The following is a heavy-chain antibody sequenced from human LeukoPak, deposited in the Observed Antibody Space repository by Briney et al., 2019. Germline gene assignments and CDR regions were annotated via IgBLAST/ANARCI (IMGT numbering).Heavy chain of an antibody. D-gene: IGHD4-23*01. Sequence: SETLSLTCTVSDGSISSFYWSWIRQPPGQGLEWIGYISYSGSTNYNPSLKSRVTVSVDTSKSQFSLKLSSVTAADTAVYYCARRNPMSNSFDFWGQGTLVTVSS. CDR2: ISYSGST. CDR1: DGSISSFY. CDR3: ARRNPMSNSFDF. J-gene: IGHJ4*02. V-gene: IGHV4-59*08.